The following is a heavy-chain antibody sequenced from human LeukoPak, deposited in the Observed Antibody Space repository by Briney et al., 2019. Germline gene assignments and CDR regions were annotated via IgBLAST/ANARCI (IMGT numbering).Heavy chain of an antibody. CDR1: GFTFSSYG. V-gene: IGHV3-30*02. CDR3: AKDSGIVVVPAAILELPRD. Sequence: PGGSLRLSCAASGFTFSSYGMHWVRQAPGKGLEWVAFIRYDGSNKYYADSVKGRFTISRDNSENTLYLQMNSLRAEDTAVYYCAKDSGIVVVPAAILELPRDWGQGTLVTVSS. CDR2: IRYDGSNK. J-gene: IGHJ4*02. D-gene: IGHD2-2*02.